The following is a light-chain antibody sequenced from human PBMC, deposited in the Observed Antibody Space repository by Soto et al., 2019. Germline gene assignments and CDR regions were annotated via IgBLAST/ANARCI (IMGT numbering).Light chain of an antibody. CDR3: QQHANWPLT. Sequence: EIVLTQSPATLSLSPGERATLSCRASQSVANNLAWYQQKPGQAPGLLIYEASTRATGIPARFSGSGSGTDFTLTISSLEPEDFAVYYCQQHANWPLTFGGGTKVEIK. V-gene: IGKV3-11*01. J-gene: IGKJ4*01. CDR1: QSVANN. CDR2: EAS.